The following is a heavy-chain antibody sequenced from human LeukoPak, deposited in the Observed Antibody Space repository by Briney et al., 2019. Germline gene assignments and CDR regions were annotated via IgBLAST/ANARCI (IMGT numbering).Heavy chain of an antibody. V-gene: IGHV1-8*01. J-gene: IGHJ5*02. CDR2: MNPNSGNT. CDR3: ARSSRCCSGGTCTSTGFDP. Sequence: ASVKVSCKASGYTFTSYDINWVRQATGQGLEWMGWMNPNSGNTGYAQKFQGRVTMTRNTSISTAYMELSSLRSEDTAVYYCARSSRCCSGGTCTSTGFDPWGQGTLVTVSS. D-gene: IGHD2-15*01. CDR1: GYTFTSYD.